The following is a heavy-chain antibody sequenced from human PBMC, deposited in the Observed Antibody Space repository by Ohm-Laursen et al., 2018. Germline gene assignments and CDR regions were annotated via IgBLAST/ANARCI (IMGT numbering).Heavy chain of an antibody. J-gene: IGHJ4*02. V-gene: IGHV4-39*01. Sequence: SDTLSLTCTVSGGSISSSSYYWGWIRQPPGKGLEWIGSIYYSGSTYYNPSLKSRVTISVDTSKNQFSLKLSSVTAADTAVYYCARSITMIVVADWGQGTLVTVSS. CDR3: ARSITMIVVAD. CDR1: GGSISSSSYY. CDR2: IYYSGST. D-gene: IGHD3-22*01.